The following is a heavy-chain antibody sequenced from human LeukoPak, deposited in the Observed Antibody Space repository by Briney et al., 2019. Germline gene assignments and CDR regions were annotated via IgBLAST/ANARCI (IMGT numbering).Heavy chain of an antibody. Sequence: GGSLRLSCAASGFTFSSYAMHWVRQAPGKGLEWVAVISYDGSNKYYADSVKGRFTISRDNSKNTLYLQMNSLRAEDTAVYYCARDHWIQLWFTSYYYYYMDVWGKGTPVTVSS. CDR1: GFTFSSYA. D-gene: IGHD5-18*01. J-gene: IGHJ6*03. CDR3: ARDHWIQLWFTSYYYYYMDV. V-gene: IGHV3-30*01. CDR2: ISYDGSNK.